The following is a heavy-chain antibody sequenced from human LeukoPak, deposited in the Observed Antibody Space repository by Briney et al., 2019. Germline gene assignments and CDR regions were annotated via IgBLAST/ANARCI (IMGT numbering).Heavy chain of an antibody. Sequence: ASVNVSCKASGYTLTSYGISWVRQAPGQGVEWMGWISAYNGKTNYAQTLQGRVTMTTDTSTSTAYMELRSLRSDDAAVYYCARDLTGIAAAGPLYYYYYYMDVWGKGTTVTVSS. D-gene: IGHD6-13*01. CDR1: GYTLTSYG. CDR2: ISAYNGKT. CDR3: ARDLTGIAAAGPLYYYYYYMDV. J-gene: IGHJ6*03. V-gene: IGHV1-18*01.